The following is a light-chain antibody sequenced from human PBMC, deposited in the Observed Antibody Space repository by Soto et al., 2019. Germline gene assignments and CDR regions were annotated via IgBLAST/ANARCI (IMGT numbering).Light chain of an antibody. Sequence: KIMTQSPGTLSVSPGEVATLSCRARQSISSKLAWYQQKPGQAPRLLIYGASTRATGVPARFSGSGSGTEFTLTISSLQSEDFAIYYCQQYHDYKMFGQGTKV. V-gene: IGKV3-15*01. CDR3: QQYHDYKM. CDR1: QSISSK. CDR2: GAS. J-gene: IGKJ1*01.